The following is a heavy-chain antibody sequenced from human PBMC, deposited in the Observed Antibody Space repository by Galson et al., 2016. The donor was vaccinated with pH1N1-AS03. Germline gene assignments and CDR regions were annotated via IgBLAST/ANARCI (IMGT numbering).Heavy chain of an antibody. CDR1: RGSFSNYY. J-gene: IGHJ3*01. CDR3: ARIRGRRRLNLMPGVTYGFDL. CDR2: INYVGST. D-gene: IGHD3-16*01. V-gene: IGHV4-34*01. Sequence: SLTCAIYRGSFSNYYWTWIRQPPGKGLEWIGEINYVGSTNYNPSFNSRVTISVDTSKMQFSLSLSSVTAADTAVYFCARIRGRRRLNLMPGVTYGFDLWGEGSTVIVSS.